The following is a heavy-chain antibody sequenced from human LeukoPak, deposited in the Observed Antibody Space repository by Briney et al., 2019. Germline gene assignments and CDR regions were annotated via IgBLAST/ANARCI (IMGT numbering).Heavy chain of an antibody. Sequence: GGSLRLSCAASGFTFSGYNMNWVRQAPGKGLEWVSSISSSSSYIYYADSVKGRFTISRDNAKNSLYLQMNSLRAEDTAVYYCARDRKGSGSYYNVYYYYYMDVWGKGTTVTISS. CDR3: ARDRKGSGSYYNVYYYYYMDV. CDR1: GFTFSGYN. J-gene: IGHJ6*03. D-gene: IGHD3-10*01. CDR2: ISSSSSYI. V-gene: IGHV3-21*01.